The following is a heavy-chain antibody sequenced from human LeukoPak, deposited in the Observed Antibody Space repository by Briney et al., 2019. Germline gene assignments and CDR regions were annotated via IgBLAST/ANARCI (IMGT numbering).Heavy chain of an antibody. V-gene: IGHV4-39*01. CDR2: ISYSGST. Sequence: QSSETLSLTCTVSSGAISSSSYYWGWIRQPPGKGLEWIGSISYSGSTDYNPSLKSRVTISADTSKNQFSLRLSSVTAADTAVYYCARRSGSYLYYFDFWGQGTLVTVSS. CDR1: SGAISSSSYY. CDR3: ARRSGSYLYYFDF. D-gene: IGHD1-26*01. J-gene: IGHJ4*02.